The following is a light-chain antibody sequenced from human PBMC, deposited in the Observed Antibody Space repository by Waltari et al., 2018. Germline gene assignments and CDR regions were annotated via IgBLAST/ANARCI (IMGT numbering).Light chain of an antibody. J-gene: IGKJ5*01. V-gene: IGKV4-1*01. CDR1: QSVLYRSDHHHY. CDR3: QQYYSSPVT. CDR2: WAS. Sequence: DIVMTQPPYSLAVSLGEMATINRKSSQSVLYRSDHHHYLGWSQHKPGLPPKLLIHWASTRESGVPDRFSGSGSGTDFTITISSLQAEDVAVYYCQQYYSSPVTFGQGTRLEIK.